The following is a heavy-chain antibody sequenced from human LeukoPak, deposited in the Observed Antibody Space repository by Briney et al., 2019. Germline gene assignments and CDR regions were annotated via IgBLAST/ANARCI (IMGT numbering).Heavy chain of an antibody. Sequence: GGSLRLSCAASKFTFSSYAMSWVRQAPGKGLEWVSAISGGGDSTFYTDSVKGRFTISRDNSKNTLYLEMNSLRADDTAVYYCARGGEMATIGLNWFDPWGQGTLVTVSS. V-gene: IGHV3-23*01. J-gene: IGHJ5*02. CDR1: KFTFSSYA. CDR3: ARGGEMATIGLNWFDP. CDR2: ISGGGDST. D-gene: IGHD5-24*01.